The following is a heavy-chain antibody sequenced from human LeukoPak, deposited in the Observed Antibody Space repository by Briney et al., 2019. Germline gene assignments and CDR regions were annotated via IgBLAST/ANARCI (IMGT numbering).Heavy chain of an antibody. J-gene: IGHJ4*02. D-gene: IGHD5-24*01. V-gene: IGHV4-59*04. Sequence: SETLSLTCTVSDGSISSYYWSWIRQPPGKGLEWIGNIFYTGSTYYNPPLKSRVTISVDTSKNQFSLKLSSVTAADTAVYYCARHRSGWLQSSFDYWGQGTLVTVSS. CDR2: IFYTGST. CDR3: ARHRSGWLQSSFDY. CDR1: DGSISSYY.